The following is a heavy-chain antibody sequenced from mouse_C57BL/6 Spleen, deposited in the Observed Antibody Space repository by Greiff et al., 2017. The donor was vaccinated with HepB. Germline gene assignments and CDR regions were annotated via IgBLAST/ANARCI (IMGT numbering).Heavy chain of an antibody. J-gene: IGHJ1*03. CDR1: GFTFSDYG. CDR3: ARPGYYGSALDFDV. D-gene: IGHD1-1*01. Sequence: EVMLVESGGGLVKPGGSLKLSCAASGFTFSDYGMHWVRQAPEKGLEWVAYISSGSSTIYYADTVKGRFTISRDNAKNTLFLQMTSLRSEDTAMYYCARPGYYGSALDFDVWGTGTTVTVSS. V-gene: IGHV5-17*01. CDR2: ISSGSSTI.